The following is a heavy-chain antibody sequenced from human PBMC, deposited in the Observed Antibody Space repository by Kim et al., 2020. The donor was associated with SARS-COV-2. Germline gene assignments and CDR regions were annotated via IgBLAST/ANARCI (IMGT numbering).Heavy chain of an antibody. V-gene: IGHV3-66*01. CDR3: LYSSDHDY. D-gene: IGHD6-19*01. Sequence: GGSTYYADSVKGRFTISRDNSKNTLYLQMNSLRAEDTAVYYCLYSSDHDYWGQGTLVTVSS. CDR2: GGST. J-gene: IGHJ4*02.